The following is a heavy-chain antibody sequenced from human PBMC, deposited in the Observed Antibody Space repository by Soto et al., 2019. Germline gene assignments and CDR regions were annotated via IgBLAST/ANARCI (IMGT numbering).Heavy chain of an antibody. V-gene: IGHV3-9*01. CDR3: ARGGSGALTAAAGRTNGFDP. CDR2: ISWSSGNI. D-gene: IGHD6-13*01. CDR1: GFTFDDYA. Sequence: EVQLVESGGGVVQPGRSLRLSCAGSGFTFDDYAMYWVRQRPGAGLEWVAGISWSSGNIAHADSVKGRFTISRDNDMSSVYLQMNRLRSEDTALYYCARGGSGALTAAAGRTNGFDPWGQGTLVIVSS. J-gene: IGHJ5*02.